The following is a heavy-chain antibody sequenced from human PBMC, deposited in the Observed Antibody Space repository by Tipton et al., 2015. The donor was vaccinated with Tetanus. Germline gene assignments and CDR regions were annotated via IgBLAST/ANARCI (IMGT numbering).Heavy chain of an antibody. Sequence: TLSLTCTVSSGSISSSDYSWGWIRQPPGRGLEWIGSVDYSGSTYYNPSLRSRVAISVDTSKNHFSLKLSSVTAADTAVYYCARHRGGSSYWFDYWGPGNLVIVSS. J-gene: IGHJ4*02. CDR1: SGSISSSDYS. D-gene: IGHD1-26*01. CDR3: ARHRGGSSYWFDY. CDR2: VDYSGST. V-gene: IGHV4-39*01.